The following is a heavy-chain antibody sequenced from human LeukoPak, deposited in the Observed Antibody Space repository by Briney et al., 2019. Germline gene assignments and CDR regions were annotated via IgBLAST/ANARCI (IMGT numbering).Heavy chain of an antibody. Sequence: SETLSLTCTVSGGSISSYYWSWIRQPPGKGLEWIGYIYYSGSTNYNPSLKSRVTISVDTSKNQFSLKLSSVTAADTAVYYCARHFHPSSVWPKGGAYDYWGQGTLVTVSS. V-gene: IGHV4-59*08. CDR1: GGSISSYY. J-gene: IGHJ4*02. CDR3: ARHFHPSSVWPKGGAYDY. D-gene: IGHD6-19*01. CDR2: IYYSGST.